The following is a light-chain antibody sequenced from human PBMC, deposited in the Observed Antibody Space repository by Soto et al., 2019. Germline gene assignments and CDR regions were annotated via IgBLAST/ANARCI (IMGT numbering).Light chain of an antibody. Sequence: EIVMTQSPATLSVSPGERATLSCRASQSISGNLAWYQQKPGQAPRLLIYGTSTRATGIPARFSGSGSGTEFTLTISSQQSEDIAVYYCQQYYDWPPKTFSQGTKVEIK. CDR2: GTS. J-gene: IGKJ1*01. V-gene: IGKV3-15*01. CDR1: QSISGN. CDR3: QQYYDWPPKT.